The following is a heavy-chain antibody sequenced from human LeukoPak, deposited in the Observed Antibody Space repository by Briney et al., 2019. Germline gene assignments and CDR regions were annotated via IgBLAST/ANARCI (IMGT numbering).Heavy chain of an antibody. CDR2: INPNSGGT. V-gene: IGHV1-2*06. D-gene: IGHD6-13*01. CDR1: GYTFTSYA. CDR3: ASGGQQLVLYYFDY. J-gene: IGHJ4*02. Sequence: ASVKVSCKASGYTFTSYAMHWVRQAPGQGLEWMGRINPNSGGTNYAQKFQGRVTMTRDTSISTAYMELSRLRSDDTAVYYCASGGQQLVLYYFDYWGQGTLVTVSS.